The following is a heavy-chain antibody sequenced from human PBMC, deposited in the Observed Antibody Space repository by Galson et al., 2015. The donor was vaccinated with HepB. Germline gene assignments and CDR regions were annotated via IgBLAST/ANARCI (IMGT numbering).Heavy chain of an antibody. Sequence: SVKVSCKASGGTFSSYAISWVRQAPGQGLEWMGGIIPIFGTANYAQKFQGRVTITADESTSTAYMELSSLRSEDTAVYYCARVREGIVVVPAAIGALIGWFDPWGQGTLVTVSS. CDR1: GGTFSSYA. CDR2: IIPIFGTA. J-gene: IGHJ5*02. D-gene: IGHD2-2*01. CDR3: ARVREGIVVVPAAIGALIGWFDP. V-gene: IGHV1-69*13.